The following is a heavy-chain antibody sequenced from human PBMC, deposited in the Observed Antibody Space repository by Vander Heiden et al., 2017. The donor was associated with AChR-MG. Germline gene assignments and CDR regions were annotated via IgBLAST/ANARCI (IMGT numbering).Heavy chain of an antibody. CDR2: ISGSGNTT. D-gene: IGHD2-15*01. CDR3: AKLSAGSPLDY. CDR1: GFDFSTYV. J-gene: IGHJ4*02. Sequence: EVQLLESGGGLIQPGGSLRLSCDMSGFDFSTYVMSWVRQAPGKGLEWLAHISGSGNTTYYAPSVKGRFTISRDNPRNTLYLQMNTLRVDDTARYYCAKLSAGSPLDYWGQGALVTVSS. V-gene: IGHV3-23*01.